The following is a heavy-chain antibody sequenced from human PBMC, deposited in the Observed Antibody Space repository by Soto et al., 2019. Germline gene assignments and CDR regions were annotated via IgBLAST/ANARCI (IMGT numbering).Heavy chain of an antibody. CDR2: IYYNGST. CDR1: GGSTSSRGYY. V-gene: IGHV4-39*01. Sequence: KTSGSLSLSCTVCGGSTSSRGYYWARIRQTPGKGLEWIGSIYYNGSTYYNPSLKSRVTISIDTSKNQFSLKLSSVTAADTAVYYCAQTSGYRSSWNFDYWGQGTLVTVSS. CDR3: AQTSGYRSSWNFDY. J-gene: IGHJ4*02. D-gene: IGHD6-13*01.